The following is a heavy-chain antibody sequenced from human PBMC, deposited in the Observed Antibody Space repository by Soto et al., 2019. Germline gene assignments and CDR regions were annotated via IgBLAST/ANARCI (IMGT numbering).Heavy chain of an antibody. J-gene: IGHJ4*02. D-gene: IGHD3-10*01. Sequence: QEQLVESGGGVVQPGRSLRLSCVVSGFTFSTYGMHWVRQAPGKGLEWVAVVSFDGSKKYTTDSVKGRFTISRDNSKNTLQLQMNNLRPDDTAVYYWAKDMGHMGMVFDLWGQGTLVTVSS. CDR1: GFTFSTYG. CDR2: VSFDGSKK. V-gene: IGHV3-30*18. CDR3: AKDMGHMGMVFDL.